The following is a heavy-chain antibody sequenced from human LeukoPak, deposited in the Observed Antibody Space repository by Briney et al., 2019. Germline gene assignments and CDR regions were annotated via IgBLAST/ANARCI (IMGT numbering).Heavy chain of an antibody. D-gene: IGHD4-17*01. Sequence: ASVKVSCKASGYTFTGYYMHWVRQAPGQGLEWMGRINPNSGGTNYAQKFQGRVTMTRDTSISTAYMELSRPRSDDTAVYYCARLKYYGDYGIDYWGQGTLVTVSS. CDR1: GYTFTGYY. CDR2: INPNSGGT. J-gene: IGHJ4*02. CDR3: ARLKYYGDYGIDY. V-gene: IGHV1-2*06.